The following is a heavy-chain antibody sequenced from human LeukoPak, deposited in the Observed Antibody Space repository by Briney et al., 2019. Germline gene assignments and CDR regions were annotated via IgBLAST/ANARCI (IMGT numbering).Heavy chain of an antibody. CDR1: GFTFSSYA. V-gene: IGHV3-23*01. CDR2: ISGSGGST. D-gene: IGHD3-10*01. J-gene: IGHJ2*01. Sequence: GGSLRLSCAASGFTFSSYAVSWVRQAPGKGLEWVSAISGSGGSTYYADSVKGRFTISRDNSKNTLSLQMNSLKAEDTAVYYCAKDLGGSGSPYWYFDLWGRGTLVTVSS. CDR3: AKDLGGSGSPYWYFDL.